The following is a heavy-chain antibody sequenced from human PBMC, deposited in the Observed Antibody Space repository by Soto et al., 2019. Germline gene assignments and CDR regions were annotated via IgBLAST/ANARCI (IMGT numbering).Heavy chain of an antibody. CDR1: GGTFSSYA. V-gene: IGHV1-69*06. Sequence: VASVKVSCKASGGTFSSYAISWVRQAPGQGLEWMGGIIPIFGTANYAQKFQGRVTITADKSTSTAYMELSSLRSEDTAVYYCAREKRYCSSTSCYPHWFDPWGPGTLVTVS. CDR2: IIPIFGTA. D-gene: IGHD2-2*01. J-gene: IGHJ5*02. CDR3: AREKRYCSSTSCYPHWFDP.